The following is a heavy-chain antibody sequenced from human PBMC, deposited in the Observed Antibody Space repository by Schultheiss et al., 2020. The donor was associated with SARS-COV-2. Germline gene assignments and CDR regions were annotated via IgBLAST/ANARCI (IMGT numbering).Heavy chain of an antibody. CDR3: ARAAAELRLWIVVEPGLAYFDY. J-gene: IGHJ4*02. CDR1: GFTFSSYE. Sequence: GGSLRLSCAASGFTFSSYEMNWVRQAPGKGLEWVSYISSSGSTIYYADSVKGRFTISRDNAKNSLYLQMNSLRAEDTAVYYCARAAAELRLWIVVEPGLAYFDYWGQGTLVTVSS. D-gene: IGHD3-22*01. CDR2: ISSSGSTI. V-gene: IGHV3-48*03.